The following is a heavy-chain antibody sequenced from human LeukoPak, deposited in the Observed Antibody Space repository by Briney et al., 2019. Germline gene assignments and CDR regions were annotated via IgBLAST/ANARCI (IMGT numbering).Heavy chain of an antibody. J-gene: IGHJ4*02. CDR2: IIPISGTA. CDR3: ARANSSSWSFDY. D-gene: IGHD6-6*01. CDR1: GGTFSSYA. V-gene: IGHV1-69*05. Sequence: ASVKVSCKASGGTFSSYAISWVRQAPGQGLEWMGGIIPISGTANYAQKFQGRVTITTDESTSTAYMELSSLRSEDTAVYYCARANSSSWSFDYWGQGTLVTVSS.